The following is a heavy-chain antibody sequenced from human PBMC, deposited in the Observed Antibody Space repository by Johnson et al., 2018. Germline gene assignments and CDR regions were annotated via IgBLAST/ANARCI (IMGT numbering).Heavy chain of an antibody. CDR3: ARFGLESWHIAAACTPYYYYGMDV. Sequence: VQLVQSGAEVKKPGESLKISCKGSGYSFTSYWIGWVRQMPGKGLEWMGSIYPGDSDTGYSPTFQGWVTISADKSNSTAYLQWGSLKASGTARYYWARFGLESWHIAAACTPYYYYGMDVWGQGATVTVSS. CDR1: GYSFTSYW. D-gene: IGHD6-13*01. CDR2: IYPGDSDT. J-gene: IGHJ6*02. V-gene: IGHV5-51*03.